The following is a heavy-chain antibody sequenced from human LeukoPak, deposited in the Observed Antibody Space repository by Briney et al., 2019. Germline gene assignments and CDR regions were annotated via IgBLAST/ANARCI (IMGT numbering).Heavy chain of an antibody. J-gene: IGHJ4*02. CDR2: INHSGST. V-gene: IGHV4-34*01. D-gene: IGHD6-6*01. Sequence: PSETLSLTCAVYGGSFSGYYWSWIRQPPGKGLEWIGEINHSGSTNYNPSLKSRVTISVDTSKNQFSLKLGSVTAADTAVYYCARLPKSSLASDYWGQGTLVTVSS. CDR3: ARLPKSSLASDY. CDR1: GGSFSGYY.